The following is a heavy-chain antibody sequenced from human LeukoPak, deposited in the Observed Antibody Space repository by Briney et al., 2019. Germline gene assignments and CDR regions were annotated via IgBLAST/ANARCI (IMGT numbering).Heavy chain of an antibody. D-gene: IGHD6-19*01. Sequence: ASVKVSCKASGYTFTGYYMYWVRQAPGQGLEWMGWINPNSGGTNSAQKFQGRVTMTRDTSISTAYMELSRLRFDDTAVYYCARVGSDSSGWRRFDYWGQGTVVTVSS. V-gene: IGHV1-2*02. CDR2: INPNSGGT. J-gene: IGHJ4*02. CDR3: ARVGSDSSGWRRFDY. CDR1: GYTFTGYY.